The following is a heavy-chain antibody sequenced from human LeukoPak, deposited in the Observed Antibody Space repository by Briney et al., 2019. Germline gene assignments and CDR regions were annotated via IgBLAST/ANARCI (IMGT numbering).Heavy chain of an antibody. Sequence: GGSLRLSCAASGFTFSSYWMSWVRQAPGKGLEWVANIKQDGSEKYYVDSVKGRFTISRDNAKNSLYLQMNSLRAEDTAVYYCARSEYSSSDYYYYYMEVWGKGTTVTVSS. CDR2: IKQDGSEK. J-gene: IGHJ6*03. V-gene: IGHV3-7*01. CDR3: ARSEYSSSDYYYYYMEV. CDR1: GFTFSSYW. D-gene: IGHD6-6*01.